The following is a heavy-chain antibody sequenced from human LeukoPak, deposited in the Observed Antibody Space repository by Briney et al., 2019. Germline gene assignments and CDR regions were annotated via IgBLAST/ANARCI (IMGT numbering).Heavy chain of an antibody. Sequence: SETLSLTCAVYGGSFSGYYWSWIRQPPGKGLEWIGEINHSGSTNYNPSLKSRVTISVDTSKNQFSLELSSVTAADTAVYYCARIPRRLRFGLYYFDYWGQGTLVTVSS. CDR2: INHSGST. J-gene: IGHJ4*02. V-gene: IGHV4-34*01. CDR3: ARIPRRLRFGLYYFDY. D-gene: IGHD5-12*01. CDR1: GGSFSGYY.